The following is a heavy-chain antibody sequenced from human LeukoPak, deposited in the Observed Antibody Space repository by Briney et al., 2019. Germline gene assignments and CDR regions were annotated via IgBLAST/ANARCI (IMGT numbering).Heavy chain of an antibody. CDR1: GGSVTSGGFY. J-gene: IGHJ5*02. Sequence: SETLSLTCSVSGGSVTSGGFYWGWLRQPPGKGPEWIATIYYYNPSLQSRVTISIDTSKNQFSLRLTSVTATDTAVYHCARHSGSGSLSRPFDPWGQGTLVTVSS. CDR3: ARHSGSGSLSRPFDP. CDR2: IY. V-gene: IGHV4-39*01. D-gene: IGHD3-10*01.